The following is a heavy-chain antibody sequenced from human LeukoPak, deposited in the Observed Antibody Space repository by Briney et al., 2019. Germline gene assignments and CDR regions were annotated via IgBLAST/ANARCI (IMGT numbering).Heavy chain of an antibody. CDR3: ARGEYGSGSYHIDY. Sequence: GGSLRLSCAASGFTFSSYGMNWVRQAPGKGLEWVSFISSSSSYIYYADSVKGRFTISRDNAKNSLYLQMNSLRAEDTAVYYCARGEYGSGSYHIDYWGQGTLVTVSS. J-gene: IGHJ4*02. D-gene: IGHD3-10*01. CDR2: ISSSSSYI. CDR1: GFTFSSYG. V-gene: IGHV3-21*01.